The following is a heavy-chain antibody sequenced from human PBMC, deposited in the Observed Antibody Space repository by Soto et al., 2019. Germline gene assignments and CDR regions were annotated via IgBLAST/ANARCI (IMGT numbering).Heavy chain of an antibody. V-gene: IGHV4-4*07. D-gene: IGHD1-1*01. Sequence: SETLSLTCTVSGASISGFYWSWIRKSAGKGLEWIGRIYATGTTDYNPSLKSRVMMSVDTSKKQFSLKLRSVTAADTAVYHCVRDGTKTLRDWFDPWGQGISVTVSS. CDR3: VRDGTKTLRDWFDP. J-gene: IGHJ5*02. CDR2: IYATGTT. CDR1: GASISGFY.